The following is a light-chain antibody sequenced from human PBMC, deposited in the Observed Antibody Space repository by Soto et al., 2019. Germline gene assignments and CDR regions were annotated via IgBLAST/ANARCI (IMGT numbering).Light chain of an antibody. V-gene: IGLV3-21*04. CDR3: QVWDSSSDHPNVV. CDR1: NIGSKS. J-gene: IGLJ2*01. Sequence: SYELTQPPSVSVAPGKTARITCGGNNIGSKSVHWYQQKPGQAPVLVIYYDSDRPSGIPERFSGSNSGSTATLTISRVEAGDEADYYCQVWDSSSDHPNVVFGGGTKVTVL. CDR2: YDS.